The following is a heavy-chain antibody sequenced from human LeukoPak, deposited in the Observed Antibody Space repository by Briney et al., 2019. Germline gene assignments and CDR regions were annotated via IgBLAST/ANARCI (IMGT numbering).Heavy chain of an antibody. D-gene: IGHD3-22*01. CDR2: IYYSGST. CDR1: GGSISSGGYY. J-gene: IGHJ4*02. CDR3: ARGPLGYYDSSGYYDY. Sequence: SQTLFLTCTVSGGSISSGGYYWSWIRQHPGKGLEWIGYIYYSGSTYYNPSLKSRVTISVDTSKNQFSLKLSSVTAADTAVYYCARGPLGYYDSSGYYDYWGQGTLVTVSS. V-gene: IGHV4-31*03.